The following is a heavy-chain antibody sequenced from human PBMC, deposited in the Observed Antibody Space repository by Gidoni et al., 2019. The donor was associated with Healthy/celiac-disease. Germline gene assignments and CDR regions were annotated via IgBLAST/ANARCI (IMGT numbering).Heavy chain of an antibody. J-gene: IGHJ4*02. V-gene: IGHV3-30-3*01. CDR3: ARDRRYYDSSGYHDY. D-gene: IGHD3-22*01. CDR2: ISYDGSNK. Sequence: QVQLVESGGGVVQPGRSLRLSCAASGFTFSSYAMHWVRQAPGKGLEWVAVISYDGSNKYYADSVKGRFTISRDNSKNTLYLQMNSLRAEDTAVYYCARDRRYYDSSGYHDYWGQGTLVTVSS. CDR1: GFTFSSYA.